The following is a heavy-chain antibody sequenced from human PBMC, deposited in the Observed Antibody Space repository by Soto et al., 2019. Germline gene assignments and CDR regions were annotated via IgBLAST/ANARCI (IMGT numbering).Heavy chain of an antibody. V-gene: IGHV1-3*01. D-gene: IGHD2-15*01. CDR3: ARGYCSGGSCYPRAAFDI. CDR2: INAGNGNT. J-gene: IGHJ3*02. CDR1: GNTFTSYA. Sequence: GASMKVSCKASGNTFTSYAMHLVRQAPGQKLEWMGWINAGNGNTKYSQKFQGRVTITRDTSASTAYMELSSLRSEDTAVYYCARGYCSGGSCYPRAAFDIWGQGTMVTVSS.